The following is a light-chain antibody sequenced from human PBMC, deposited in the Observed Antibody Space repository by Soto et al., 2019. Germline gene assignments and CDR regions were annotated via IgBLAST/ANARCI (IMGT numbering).Light chain of an antibody. CDR1: SSDVGGYNY. J-gene: IGLJ1*01. CDR3: TSYIRTDRPQV. V-gene: IGLV2-14*03. Sequence: QSALTQPASVSGSPGQSITISCTGASSDVGGYNYVSWYQQHPGKAPKLIIYDVSYRPSGVSDRFSGSKSGNTASLTISGLQAEDEADYHCTSYIRTDRPQVFGTGTKLTVL. CDR2: DVS.